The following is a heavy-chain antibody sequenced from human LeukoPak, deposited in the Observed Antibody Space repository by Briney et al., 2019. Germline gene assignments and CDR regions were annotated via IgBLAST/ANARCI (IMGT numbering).Heavy chain of an antibody. Sequence: NPSETLSLTCAVSGGSISSNNWWIWVRQSPEKGLEWIGEIYHDGSTNYNPSLKSRVTISMDKSKNQLSLKQNFVTAADTAVYYCARDRGGYTYSHDYWGQGTLVTVSS. CDR2: IYHDGST. CDR1: GGSISSNNW. CDR3: ARDRGGYTYSHDY. D-gene: IGHD5-18*01. V-gene: IGHV4-4*02. J-gene: IGHJ4*02.